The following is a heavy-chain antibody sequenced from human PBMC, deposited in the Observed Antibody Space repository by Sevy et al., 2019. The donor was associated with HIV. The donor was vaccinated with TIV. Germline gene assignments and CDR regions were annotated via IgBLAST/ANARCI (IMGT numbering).Heavy chain of an antibody. CDR3: AKDQFNNGFDP. J-gene: IGHJ5*02. V-gene: IGHV3-23*01. Sequence: GGSLRLSCAASGFTFSIYALTWVRQAPGRGLEWVSSISVSGGNTYYADSVKGRFTISRDNSKNTLYLQMNSLRAEDTALYYCAKDQFNNGFDPWGQGTRVTVSS. CDR2: ISVSGGNT. CDR1: GFTFSIYA.